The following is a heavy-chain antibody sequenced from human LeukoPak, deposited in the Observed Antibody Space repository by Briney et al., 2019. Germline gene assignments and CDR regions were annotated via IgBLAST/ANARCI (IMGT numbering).Heavy chain of an antibody. CDR1: GGSFSGYY. CDR2: INHSGST. Sequence: PSETLSLTCAVYGGSFSGYYWSWIRQPPGKGLEWIGVINHSGSTNYNPSLKSRVTISVDTSKNQFSLKLSSVTAADTAVYYCARGPGYDFWSGYNYYFDYWGQGTLVTVSS. D-gene: IGHD3-3*01. V-gene: IGHV4-34*01. CDR3: ARGPGYDFWSGYNYYFDY. J-gene: IGHJ4*02.